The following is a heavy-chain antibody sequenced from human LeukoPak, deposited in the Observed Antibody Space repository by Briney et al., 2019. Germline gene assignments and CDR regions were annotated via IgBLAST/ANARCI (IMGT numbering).Heavy chain of an antibody. CDR2: IDPNSGGT. CDR1: GYTFTGYY. Sequence: ASVKVSCKASGYTFTGYYMHWVRQAPGQGLEWMGWIDPNSGGTNYAQKFQGRVTMTRDSSISAAYMELSRLRSDDTAVYYCARGIVDYGNDATRRFDPWGQGTLVTVSS. D-gene: IGHD4-17*01. V-gene: IGHV1-2*02. CDR3: ARGIVDYGNDATRRFDP. J-gene: IGHJ5*02.